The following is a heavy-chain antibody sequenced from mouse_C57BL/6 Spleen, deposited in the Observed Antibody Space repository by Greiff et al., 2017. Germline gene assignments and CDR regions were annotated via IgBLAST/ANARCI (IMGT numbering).Heavy chain of an antibody. D-gene: IGHD4-1*01. V-gene: IGHV1-61*01. J-gene: IGHJ2*01. Sequence: QVQLKQPGAELVRPGSSVKLSCKASGYTFTSYWMDWVKQRPGQGLEWIGNIYPSDSETHYNQKFKDKATLTVDKSSSTAYMQLSSLTSEDSAVYYCARNWDSYYFDYWGQGTTLTVSS. CDR2: IYPSDSET. CDR1: GYTFTSYW. CDR3: ARNWDSYYFDY.